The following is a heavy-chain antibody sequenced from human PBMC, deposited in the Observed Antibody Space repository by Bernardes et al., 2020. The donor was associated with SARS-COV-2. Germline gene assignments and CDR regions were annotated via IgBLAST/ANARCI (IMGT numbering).Heavy chain of an antibody. D-gene: IGHD2-21*01. J-gene: IGHJ6*02. CDR1: GLAFLTTA. CDR2: FGSDFKT. Sequence: GGSLGLSCAASGLAFLTTAMTWFPQSPGKGLDWVSGFGSDFKTGYLDSVKGRFIISRDNSEKTVYLQMNSLRDEDTAIYYCAKDLFAFAAMDVWGQGTTVTVSS. V-gene: IGHV3-23*01. CDR3: AKDLFAFAAMDV.